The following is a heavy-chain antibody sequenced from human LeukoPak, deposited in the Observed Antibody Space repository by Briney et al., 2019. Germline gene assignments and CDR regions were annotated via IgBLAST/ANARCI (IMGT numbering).Heavy chain of an antibody. D-gene: IGHD3-22*01. CDR1: GFTFSSYE. CDR3: ARVRVDSSGAFDI. Sequence: GGSLRLSCAASGFTFSSYEMNWVRQAPGKGLEWVSYISSSGSTIYYADSVKGRFTISRDNAKNSLYLQMNSLRAEDTAVYYCARVRVDSSGAFDIWGQGTMVTVSS. V-gene: IGHV3-48*03. J-gene: IGHJ3*02. CDR2: ISSSGSTI.